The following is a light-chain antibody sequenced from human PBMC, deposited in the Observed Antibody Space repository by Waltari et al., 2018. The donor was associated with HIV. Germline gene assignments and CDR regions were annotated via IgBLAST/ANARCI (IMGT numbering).Light chain of an antibody. J-gene: IGLJ2*01. CDR1: SSDIGISNF. CDR3: GAYTSGSTPVV. Sequence: QSALIQPASLSGSPGQSITISCTGTSSDIGISNFVSWYQLHPGKAPKLLRFDVNNRPSGVSRRFSGSKSGNSASLTIFGLQDDDEADYYCGAYTSGSTPVVFGGGTKLTVL. CDR2: DVN. V-gene: IGLV2-14*03.